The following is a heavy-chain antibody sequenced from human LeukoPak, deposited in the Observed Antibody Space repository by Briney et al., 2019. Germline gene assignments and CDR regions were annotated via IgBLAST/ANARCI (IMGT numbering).Heavy chain of an antibody. CDR3: AKDLGFSTLIRIPDY. D-gene: IGHD2-15*01. CDR1: GYTFTTYG. J-gene: IGHJ4*02. CDR2: ISAYNGNT. Sequence: ASVKVSCTASGYTFTTYGISWVRQPPGQGLEWMGWISAYNGNTNYAQNLQGRVTMTTDTSTSTAYMELRSLRSDDTAVYYCAKDLGFSTLIRIPDYWGQGTLVTVSS. V-gene: IGHV1-18*01.